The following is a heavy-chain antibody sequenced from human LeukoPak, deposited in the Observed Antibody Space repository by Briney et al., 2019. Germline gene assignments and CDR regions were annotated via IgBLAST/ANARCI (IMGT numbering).Heavy chain of an antibody. V-gene: IGHV3-23*01. CDR1: GFTFSCYA. Sequence: GGSLRLSCAASGFTFSCYAMSWVRQAPGKGLEWVSAISGSGGSTYYADSVKGRFTISRDNSKNTLYLQMNSLRAEDTAVYYCAREGYCSSTSCYREFDYWGQGTLVTVSS. CDR2: ISGSGGST. CDR3: AREGYCSSTSCYREFDY. D-gene: IGHD2-2*01. J-gene: IGHJ4*02.